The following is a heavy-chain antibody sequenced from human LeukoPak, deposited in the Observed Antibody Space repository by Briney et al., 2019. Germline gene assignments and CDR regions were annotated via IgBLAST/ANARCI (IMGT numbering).Heavy chain of an antibody. D-gene: IGHD6-19*01. Sequence: SETLSLTCTVSGGSISSYYWSWIRQPPGKGLEWIGYIYYSGSTNYNPSLKSRVTISVDTSKSQFSLKLSSVTAADTAVYYCARDTGYSSGWAFDYWGQGTLVTVSS. CDR3: ARDTGYSSGWAFDY. CDR1: GGSISSYY. J-gene: IGHJ4*02. CDR2: IYYSGST. V-gene: IGHV4-59*01.